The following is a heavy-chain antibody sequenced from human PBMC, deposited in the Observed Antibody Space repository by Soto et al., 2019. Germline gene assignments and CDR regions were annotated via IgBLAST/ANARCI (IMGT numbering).Heavy chain of an antibody. D-gene: IGHD1-1*01. J-gene: IGHJ4*02. CDR2: IRGSGETT. CDR3: AKGGTTTNIILDS. CDR1: GFTSSNYA. Sequence: GGSLRLSCAASGFTSSNYAMSWVRQSPGKGLEWLSSIRGSGETTYYADSVKGRVTISRDNDKNTLYLQINSLTAGDTAVYYCAKGGTTTNIILDSWGPGTPVTXSS. V-gene: IGHV3-23*01.